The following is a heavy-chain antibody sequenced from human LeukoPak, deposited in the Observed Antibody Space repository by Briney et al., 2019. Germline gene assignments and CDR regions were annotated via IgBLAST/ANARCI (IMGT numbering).Heavy chain of an antibody. CDR1: GYTFTSYY. J-gene: IGHJ6*03. CDR3: ARVKGTTVTTFTRNYYYYYMDV. CDR2: INPSGGST. D-gene: IGHD4-17*01. V-gene: IGHV1-46*01. Sequence: ASVKVSCKASGYTFTSYYMHWVRQAPGQGLEWMGIINPSGGSTSYAQKFQGRVTMTRDMSTSTVYMELSSLRSEDTAVYYCARVKGTTVTTFTRNYYYYYMDVWAKGPRSPSP.